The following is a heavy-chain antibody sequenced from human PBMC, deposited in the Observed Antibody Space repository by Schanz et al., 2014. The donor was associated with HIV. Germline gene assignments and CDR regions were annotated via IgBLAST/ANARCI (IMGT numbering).Heavy chain of an antibody. Sequence: QVQLVESGGVVQPGTSLRLSCAASGFSFSIFGMHWVRQAPGKGLEWVAIIGYDGNNKYYADSVKGRFTVSRDNSKNTNTLYLQMNSLRAEDTAVYYCARDQGTTWTSGGNWFDPWGQGTLVTVSS. D-gene: IGHD1-1*01. CDR1: GFSFSIFG. J-gene: IGHJ5*02. CDR2: IGYDGNNK. V-gene: IGHV3-33*01. CDR3: ARDQGTTWTSGGNWFDP.